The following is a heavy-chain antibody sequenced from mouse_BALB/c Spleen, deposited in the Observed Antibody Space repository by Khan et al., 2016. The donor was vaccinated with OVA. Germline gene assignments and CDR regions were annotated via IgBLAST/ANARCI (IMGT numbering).Heavy chain of an antibody. V-gene: IGHV2-6-1*01. CDR3: ARQPYYHYNIMDY. D-gene: IGHD2-10*01. CDR2: MWSDGSA. J-gene: IGHJ4*01. Sequence: QVQLKESGPGLVAPSQSLSITCTISGFSLTNYGVHWVRQPPGKGLEWLVVMWSDGSATYNSALKSRLTISKDNSKSQVFLKMSSLQTDDTAMYFCARQPYYHYNIMDYWGQGTSVTVSS. CDR1: GFSLTNYG.